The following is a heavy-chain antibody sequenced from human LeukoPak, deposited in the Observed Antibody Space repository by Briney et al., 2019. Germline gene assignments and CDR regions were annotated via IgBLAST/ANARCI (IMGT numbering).Heavy chain of an antibody. CDR3: ARRYDSSGYYYAWFDP. Sequence: ASVKVSCKASGYTFTSYGISWVRQAPRQGIERMGWISAYNGNTNYAQKLQGRVTMTTDTSTSTAYMELRSLRSDDTAVYYCARRYDSSGYYYAWFDPWGQGTLVTVSS. V-gene: IGHV1-18*01. D-gene: IGHD3-22*01. J-gene: IGHJ5*02. CDR1: GYTFTSYG. CDR2: ISAYNGNT.